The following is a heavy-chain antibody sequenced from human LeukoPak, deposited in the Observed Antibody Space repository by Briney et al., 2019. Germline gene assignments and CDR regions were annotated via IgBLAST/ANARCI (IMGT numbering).Heavy chain of an antibody. D-gene: IGHD2/OR15-2a*01. J-gene: IGHJ4*02. V-gene: IGHV4-59*08. CDR1: GAPITRYY. CDR3: AGHHPRNTVDF. Sequence: SETLSLTCTVSGAPITRYYWSWIRQPPGKGLEWIGYIYYTGSTNYNPSLKSRVTISLDTSKNQFSLKLSSVTAADTAVYYCAGHHPRNTVDFWGQGTLVTVSS. CDR2: IYYTGST.